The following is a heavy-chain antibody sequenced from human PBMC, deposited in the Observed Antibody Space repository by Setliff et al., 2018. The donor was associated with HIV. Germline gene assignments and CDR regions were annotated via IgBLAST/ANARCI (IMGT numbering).Heavy chain of an antibody. Sequence: GGSLRLSCVGSGFIFSSYWISWVRQAPGKGLEWVANVNQDGSEKYYVDSVKGRFTISRDNAKNSLYLQMNSLRAEDTAMYYCARDFDWPQACWGQGTLVTVSS. CDR1: GFIFSSYW. J-gene: IGHJ4*02. CDR3: ARDFDWPQAC. D-gene: IGHD3-9*01. CDR2: VNQDGSEK. V-gene: IGHV3-7*01.